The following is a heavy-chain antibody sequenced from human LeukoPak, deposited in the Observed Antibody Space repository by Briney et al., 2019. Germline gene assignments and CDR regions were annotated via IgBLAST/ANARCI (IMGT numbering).Heavy chain of an antibody. D-gene: IGHD6-19*01. Sequence: KPSETLSLTCAVYGGSFSGYYWSWIRQPPGKGLEWIGEINHSGSTNYNPSLKSRVTISVDTSKNQFSLKLSSVTAADTAVYYCARPVRSSIAVAGTRRRHFDYWGQGTLVTVSS. CDR3: ARPVRSSIAVAGTRRRHFDY. V-gene: IGHV4-34*01. CDR1: GGSFSGYY. J-gene: IGHJ4*02. CDR2: INHSGST.